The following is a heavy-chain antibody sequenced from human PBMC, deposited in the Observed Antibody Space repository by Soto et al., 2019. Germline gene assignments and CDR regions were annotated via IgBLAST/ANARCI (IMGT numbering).Heavy chain of an antibody. D-gene: IGHD1-26*01. CDR3: AREGKEWEPRHYGMDV. CDR1: GGSVSSGSYY. J-gene: IGHJ6*02. CDR2: IYYSGST. V-gene: IGHV4-61*01. Sequence: PSETLSLTCTVSGGSVSSGSYYWSWIRQPPGKGLEWIGYIYYSGSTNYNPSLKSRVTISVDTSKNQFSLKLSSVTAADTAVYYCAREGKEWEPRHYGMDVWGQGTTVTVSS.